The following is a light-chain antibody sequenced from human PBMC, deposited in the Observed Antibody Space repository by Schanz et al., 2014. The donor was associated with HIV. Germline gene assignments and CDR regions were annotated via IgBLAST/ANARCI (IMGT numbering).Light chain of an antibody. CDR1: QGISSY. J-gene: IGKJ4*01. CDR3: QQSYSAPLT. V-gene: IGKV1-39*01. CDR2: AAS. Sequence: HLTQSPSTLSASVGDRVTITCRASQGISSYLAWYQQMPAKAPKLLIYAASTLHSGVPSRFSGSGSGTDFTLTISSLQPEDFATYDCQQSYSAPLTFGGGTKVEIK.